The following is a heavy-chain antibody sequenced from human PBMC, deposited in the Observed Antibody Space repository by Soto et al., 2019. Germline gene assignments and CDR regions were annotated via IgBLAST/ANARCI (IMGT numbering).Heavy chain of an antibody. CDR1: GGTFSSYA. Sequence: ASVKVSCKASGGTFSSYAISWVRQAPGQGLEWMGGIIPIFGTANYAQKFQGRVTITADESTSTAYMELSSLRSEDTAVYYCASGSYSSSWYPYSYYGMDVWGQGTTVTVSS. V-gene: IGHV1-69*13. D-gene: IGHD6-13*01. CDR2: IIPIFGTA. J-gene: IGHJ6*02. CDR3: ASGSYSSSWYPYSYYGMDV.